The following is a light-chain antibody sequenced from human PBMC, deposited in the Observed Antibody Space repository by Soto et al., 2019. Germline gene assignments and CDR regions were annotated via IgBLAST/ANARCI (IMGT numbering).Light chain of an antibody. Sequence: EIVLTQSPGTLSLSPGERATLSCRASQSVSSSYLAWYEQKPGQAPRLLIYEASNRATGSPARFSGTGAETDFTLTISSLEPEDFAIYYCQQRSKMPRTFGHGTKVDIK. CDR3: QQRSKMPRT. V-gene: IGKV3D-20*02. CDR2: EAS. J-gene: IGKJ1*01. CDR1: QSVSSSY.